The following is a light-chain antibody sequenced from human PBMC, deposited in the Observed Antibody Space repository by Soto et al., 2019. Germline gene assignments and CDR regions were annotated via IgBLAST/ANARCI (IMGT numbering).Light chain of an antibody. CDR1: QSVSSSY. CDR2: GAS. CDR3: QQYGSSPGT. V-gene: IGKV3-20*01. Sequence: EIVLTQSPGTLSLSPGERSTLSCRSSQSVSSSYLAWCQQKPVQAPNLLIFGASIRATDIPDRFSGSGSGTDFTLTISRLEPEDFAVYYCQQYGSSPGTFGQGTKVDIK. J-gene: IGKJ1*01.